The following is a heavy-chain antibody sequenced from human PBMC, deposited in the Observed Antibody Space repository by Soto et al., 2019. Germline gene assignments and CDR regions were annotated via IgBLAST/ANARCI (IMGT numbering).Heavy chain of an antibody. CDR2: ISAYNGNT. Sequence: ASVKVSCKASGYTFTSYGISWVRQAPGQGLEWMGWISAYNGNTNYAQKLQGRVTMTTDTSTSTAYMELRSLRSDDTAVYYCARENAAAGPLPCFDYWGQGTLVTVSS. D-gene: IGHD6-13*01. CDR1: GYTFTSYG. J-gene: IGHJ4*02. V-gene: IGHV1-18*01. CDR3: ARENAAAGPLPCFDY.